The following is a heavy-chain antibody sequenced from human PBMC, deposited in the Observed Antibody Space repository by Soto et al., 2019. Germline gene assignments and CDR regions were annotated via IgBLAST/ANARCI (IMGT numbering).Heavy chain of an antibody. Sequence: PGGSLRLSCVASGSSSDPFTMHWVRELPGKGLEWVAGLSWDRSTVAYADSVQGRFTISRDHAKNSVDLLMDGLRPDDTALYFCAVSSPDIVVLPSSIYFTSWGPGTQVTVS. CDR2: LSWDRSTV. CDR3: AVSSPDIVVLPSSIYFTS. J-gene: IGHJ4*02. D-gene: IGHD2-15*01. CDR1: GSSSDPFT. V-gene: IGHV3-9*02.